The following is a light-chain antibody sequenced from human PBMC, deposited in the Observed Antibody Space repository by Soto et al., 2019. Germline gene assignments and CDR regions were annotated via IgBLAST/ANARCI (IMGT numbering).Light chain of an antibody. Sequence: DIQMTQSPSSLSASVGDRVTITCRASQGISTYLVWYQQKPGTVPKLLIFAASTLQSGVPSRFSGSGSGTDFTLTISSLQPEDVVTYYCQDANGAAWTFGEGTKV. CDR2: AAS. CDR1: QGISTY. V-gene: IGKV1-27*01. J-gene: IGKJ1*01. CDR3: QDANGAAWT.